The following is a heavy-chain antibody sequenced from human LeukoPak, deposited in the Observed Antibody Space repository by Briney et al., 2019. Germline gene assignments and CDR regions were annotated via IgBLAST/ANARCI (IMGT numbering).Heavy chain of an antibody. V-gene: IGHV3-30*18. CDR2: ISYDGSNK. CDR1: GFTFSSYG. CDR3: AKDYRGYYDSSAWDY. J-gene: IGHJ4*02. D-gene: IGHD3-22*01. Sequence: GRSLRLSCAASGFTFSSYGMHWVRQAPGKGLEWVAVISYDGSNKYYEHSVKGRFTISRDNAKNRLHLQMNSLRAEDTAVYYCAKDYRGYYDSSAWDYWGQGTLVSVSS.